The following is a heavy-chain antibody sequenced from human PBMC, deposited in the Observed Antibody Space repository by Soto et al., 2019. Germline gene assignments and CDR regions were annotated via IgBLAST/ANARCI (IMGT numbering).Heavy chain of an antibody. Sequence: SETLSLTCAVYGGSFSGYYWSWICQPPGKGLEWIGEINHSGSTNYNPSLKSRVTISVDTSKNQFSLKLSSVTAADTAVYYCARASIAARRFDYWGQGTLVTVSS. CDR1: GGSFSGYY. D-gene: IGHD6-6*01. V-gene: IGHV4-34*01. CDR3: ARASIAARRFDY. CDR2: INHSGST. J-gene: IGHJ4*02.